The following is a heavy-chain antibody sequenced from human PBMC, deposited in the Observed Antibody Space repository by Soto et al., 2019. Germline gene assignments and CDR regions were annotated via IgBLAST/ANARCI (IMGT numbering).Heavy chain of an antibody. J-gene: IGHJ6*04. CDR3: ARVFQPVDYDLGSGYYEFAGMGD. D-gene: IGHD3-3*01. CDR1: GSTFTSYD. V-gene: IGHV1-8*01. CDR2: MNPNSGNT. Sequence: ASVKVSCKAPGSTFTSYDINRVRQATGQGLESMGWMNPNSGNTGYAQKFQGRVTMTRNTSIRTAYMELSSRRVYDTAVYYCARVFQPVDYDLGSGYYEFAGMGDRGEWTTVSVSS.